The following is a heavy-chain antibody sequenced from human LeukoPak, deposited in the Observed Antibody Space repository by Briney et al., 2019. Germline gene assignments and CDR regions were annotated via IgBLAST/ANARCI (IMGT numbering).Heavy chain of an antibody. Sequence: SETLSLTCTVSGDSISSHYWSWIRQPPGRGLELIGSIYYSGSTYYNPSLKSRVTISVDTSKNQFSLKLSSVTAADTAVYYCARLTRYCSSTSCYDWGQGTLVTVSS. CDR2: IYYSGST. CDR1: GDSISSHY. V-gene: IGHV4-59*05. CDR3: ARLTRYCSSTSCYD. J-gene: IGHJ4*02. D-gene: IGHD2-2*01.